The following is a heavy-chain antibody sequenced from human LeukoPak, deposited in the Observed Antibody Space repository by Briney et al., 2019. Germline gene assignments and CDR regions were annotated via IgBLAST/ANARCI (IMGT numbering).Heavy chain of an antibody. CDR3: ARGDRDLYCSSTSCYPVL. CDR2: ISSSSSYI. J-gene: IGHJ4*02. CDR1: GFTFSSYS. V-gene: IGHV3-21*01. Sequence: GGSLRLSCIASGFTFSSYSMNWVRQAPGKGLEWVSSISSSSSYIYYADSVKGRFTISRDNAKNSLYLQMNSLRAEDTAVYYCARGDRDLYCSSTSCYPVLGGQGTLVTVSS. D-gene: IGHD2-2*01.